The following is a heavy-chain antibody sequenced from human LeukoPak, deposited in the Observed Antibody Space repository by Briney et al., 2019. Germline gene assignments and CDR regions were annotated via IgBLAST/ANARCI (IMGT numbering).Heavy chain of an antibody. J-gene: IGHJ5*02. V-gene: IGHV4-34*01. CDR3: ARGRSSSWYLHNWFDP. CDR2: INHSGST. CDR1: GGSFSGYY. Sequence: TSETLSLTCAVYGGSFSGYYWSWIRQPPGKGLEWIGEINHSGSTNYNPSLKSRVTISVDTSKNQFSLKLSSVTAADTAVYYCARGRSSSWYLHNWFDPWGQGTLVTVPS. D-gene: IGHD6-13*01.